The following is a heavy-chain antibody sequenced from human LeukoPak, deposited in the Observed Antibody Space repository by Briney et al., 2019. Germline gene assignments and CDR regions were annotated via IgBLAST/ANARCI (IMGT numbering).Heavy chain of an antibody. J-gene: IGHJ4*02. D-gene: IGHD6-19*01. CDR3: AHRRGSGSNGWSTALFDY. CDR1: GFSLSTGGVG. CDR2: IYWDDDK. Sequence: KESGPTLVKPTQTLTLTCTFSGFSLSTGGVGVGWIRQPPGKALEWLALIYWDDDKRYSPSLKSRLTITKDTSKNQVVLTMTNMDPVDTATYYCAHRRGSGSNGWSTALFDYWGQGTLVTVSS. V-gene: IGHV2-5*02.